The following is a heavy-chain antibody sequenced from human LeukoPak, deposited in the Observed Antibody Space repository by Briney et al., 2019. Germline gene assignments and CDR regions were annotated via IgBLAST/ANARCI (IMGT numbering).Heavy chain of an antibody. V-gene: IGHV4-59*01. J-gene: IGHJ5*02. Sequence: PSETLSLTCTVSGGSISPYFWSWFRQPPGKGPEWIGYISYSGSTNYNPSLKSRVTISVDTSKNQFSLQLSSVTAADTAVYYCARDDYRGVTNFDPWGQGTLVAVSS. CDR2: ISYSGST. CDR3: ARDDYRGVTNFDP. CDR1: GGSISPYF. D-gene: IGHD3-10*01.